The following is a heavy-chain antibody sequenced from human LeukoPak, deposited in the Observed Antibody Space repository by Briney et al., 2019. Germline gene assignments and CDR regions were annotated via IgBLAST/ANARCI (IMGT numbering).Heavy chain of an antibody. CDR3: ARVPFSHPGTPQATRLDFDY. Sequence: ASVKVSCKASGGTFSSYAISWVRQAPGQGLEWMGGIIPIFGTANYAQKFQGRVTITTDESTSTAYIELSSLRSEDTAVYYCARVPFSHPGTPQATRLDFDYWGQGTLVTVSS. J-gene: IGHJ4*02. CDR1: GGTFSSYA. V-gene: IGHV1-69*05. CDR2: IIPIFGTA. D-gene: IGHD1-14*01.